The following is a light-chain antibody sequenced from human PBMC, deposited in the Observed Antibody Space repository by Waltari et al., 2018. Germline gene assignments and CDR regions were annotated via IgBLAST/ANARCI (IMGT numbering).Light chain of an antibody. Sequence: DIQMTQSPSSLSASVGDRVTITCQASQDISNHLNWYQRKPGKAPELLIYDTTTLQTGVPSRFSGSGSRTEFTLTISSLQPEDIGTYYCQHYHNLPLTFGGGTKVEI. CDR1: QDISNH. CDR3: QHYHNLPLT. J-gene: IGKJ4*01. V-gene: IGKV1-33*01. CDR2: DTT.